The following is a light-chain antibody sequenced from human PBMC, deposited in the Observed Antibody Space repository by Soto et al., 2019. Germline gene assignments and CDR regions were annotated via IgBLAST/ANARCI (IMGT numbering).Light chain of an antibody. J-gene: IGKJ4*01. Sequence: DIQMTQSPSSLSASVGDRVTVTCRASQGISNYLAWYQQKPGKVPKLLIYAASTLQSGVPSRFSGSGSGTDITLTISSLQAEDVATYYCQKYNSAPPPFGGGTKVEIK. CDR2: AAS. CDR3: QKYNSAPPP. CDR1: QGISNY. V-gene: IGKV1-27*01.